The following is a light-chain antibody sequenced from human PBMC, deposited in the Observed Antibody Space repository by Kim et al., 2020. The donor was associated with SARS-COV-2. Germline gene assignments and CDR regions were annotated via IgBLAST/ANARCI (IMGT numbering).Light chain of an antibody. CDR2: DND. V-gene: IGLV1-40*01. CDR1: NSNIGAGYD. Sequence: VTIACTGSNSNIGAGYDVHWYQQLPGTAPKLLIYDNDNRPSGVPDRFSGSKSGTSASLAIAGLQAEDEAYYYCQSYDNSLSGWEVFGGGTQLTVL. J-gene: IGLJ2*01. CDR3: QSYDNSLSGWEV.